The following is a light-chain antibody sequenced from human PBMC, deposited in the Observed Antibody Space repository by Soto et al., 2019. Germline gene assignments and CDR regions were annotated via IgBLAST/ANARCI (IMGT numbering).Light chain of an antibody. Sequence: QSALAQPASVSGSPGQSITISCTGASGYVGTYSLVSWYQQHPGKAPKVVIYEGHKRPSGVPDRFSGSTSVNTASLTISGLQTDDEADYYCCLYAVTFYVFGTGTKVTVL. J-gene: IGLJ1*01. CDR3: CLYAVTFYV. CDR2: EGH. V-gene: IGLV2-23*01. CDR1: SGYVGTYSL.